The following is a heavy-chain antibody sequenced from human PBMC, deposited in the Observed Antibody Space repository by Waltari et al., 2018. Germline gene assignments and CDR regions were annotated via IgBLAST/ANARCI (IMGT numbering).Heavy chain of an antibody. CDR1: GFTFSSYD. V-gene: IGHV3-48*03. CDR3: ARGNYYDSSGYYY. Sequence: EVQLVESGGGLVQPGGSLRLSCAASGFTFSSYDMNWVRKAPGKGLEWVSYISSSGSTIYYADSVKGRFTISRDNAKNSLYLQMNSLRAEDTAVYYCARGNYYDSSGYYYWGQGTLVTVSS. CDR2: ISSSGSTI. D-gene: IGHD3-22*01. J-gene: IGHJ4*02.